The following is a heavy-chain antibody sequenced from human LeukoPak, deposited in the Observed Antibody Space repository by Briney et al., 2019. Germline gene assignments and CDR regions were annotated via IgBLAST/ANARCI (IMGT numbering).Heavy chain of an antibody. D-gene: IGHD3-3*01. CDR2: ISAYNGNT. CDR1: GYTFTSYG. CDR3: ARDLPEYYDSPPMWYYYYMDV. Sequence: ASVKVSCKASGYTFTSYGISWVRQAPGQGLEWMGWISAYNGNTNYAQKLQGRVTMTTDTSTSTAYMELRSLRSDDTAVYYCARDLPEYYDSPPMWYYYYMDVWGKGTTVTVSS. J-gene: IGHJ6*03. V-gene: IGHV1-18*01.